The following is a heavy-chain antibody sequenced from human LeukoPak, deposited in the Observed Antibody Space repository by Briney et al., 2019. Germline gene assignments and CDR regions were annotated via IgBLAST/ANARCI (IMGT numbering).Heavy chain of an antibody. Sequence: SETLSLTCAVSGGSISSGGYSWSWIRQPRGRGLEWIAYIYHSGSTYYNPSPKSPVTISVDRSKNQFSLKLSSVTAADTAVYYCARGYYGSGSYGGMFDPWGQGTLVTVSS. D-gene: IGHD3-10*01. J-gene: IGHJ5*02. CDR3: ARGYYGSGSYGGMFDP. CDR2: IYHSGST. V-gene: IGHV4-30-2*01. CDR1: GGSISSGGYS.